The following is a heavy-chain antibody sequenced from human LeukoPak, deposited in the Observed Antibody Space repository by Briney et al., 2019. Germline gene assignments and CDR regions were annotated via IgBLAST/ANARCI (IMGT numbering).Heavy chain of an antibody. D-gene: IGHD2-15*01. CDR3: ARVVGGKTKYYFDC. CDR2: IYYSGST. CDR1: GGSISSSGYY. J-gene: IGHJ4*02. V-gene: IGHV4-31*03. Sequence: SETLSITCTVSGGSISSSGYYCSWIRQHPGKGLEWVGYIYYSGSTYYNPSLKSRVTISVDTSKNQFSLKLSSVTAADTAVYYCARVVGGKTKYYFDCWGQGTLVTVPS.